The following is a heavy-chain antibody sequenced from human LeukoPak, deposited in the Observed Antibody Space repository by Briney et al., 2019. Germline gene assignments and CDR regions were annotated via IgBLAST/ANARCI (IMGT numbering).Heavy chain of an antibody. CDR1: GFTISSYA. CDR2: ISYDGSNK. J-gene: IGHJ4*02. CDR3: ARDPTIFGVVIAFDY. D-gene: IGHD3-3*01. V-gene: IGHV3-30-3*01. Sequence: GGSLRLSCAASGFTISSYAMHWVRQAPGKGLEWVAVISYDGSNKYYADSVKGRFTISRDNSKNTLYLQMNSLRAEDTAVYYCARDPTIFGVVIAFDYWGQGTLVTVSS.